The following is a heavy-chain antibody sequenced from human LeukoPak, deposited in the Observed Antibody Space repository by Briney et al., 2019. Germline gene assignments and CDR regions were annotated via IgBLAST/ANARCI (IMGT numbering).Heavy chain of an antibody. J-gene: IGHJ5*02. CDR1: GGTFSSYA. D-gene: IGHD3-3*01. Sequence: SVKVSCKASGGTFSSYAISWVRQAPGQGLEWMGGIIPIFGTANSAQKFQGRVTITADESTSTAYMELSSLRSEDTAVYYCARDPNYDFWSGYPIRGNWFDPWGQGTLVTVSS. CDR2: IIPIFGTA. V-gene: IGHV1-69*13. CDR3: ARDPNYDFWSGYPIRGNWFDP.